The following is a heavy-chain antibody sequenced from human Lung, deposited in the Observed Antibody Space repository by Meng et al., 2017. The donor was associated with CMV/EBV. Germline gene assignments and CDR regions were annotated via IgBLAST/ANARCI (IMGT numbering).Heavy chain of an antibody. CDR3: ARIRDSSGWFSSYYFDY. CDR1: GFPLSNARMG. CDR2: IFSDDEK. J-gene: IGHJ4*02. V-gene: IGHV2-26*01. D-gene: IGHD6-19*01. Sequence: SGPTLVKPTETLTLTCTVSGFPLSNARMGVSWIRQPPGKALKWLKHIFSDDEKSYSTSLKSRLTISKDNSKSQVVLTMTNMDPVDTATYYCARIRDSSGWFSSYYFDYWGQGTLVTVSS.